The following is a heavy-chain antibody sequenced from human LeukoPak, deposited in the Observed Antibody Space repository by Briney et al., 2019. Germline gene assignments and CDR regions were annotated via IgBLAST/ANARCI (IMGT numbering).Heavy chain of an antibody. V-gene: IGHV1-46*01. D-gene: IGHD6-19*01. CDR2: INPSDGST. CDR3: ARAVAGTEGGGY. Sequence: ASVKVSCKASGYTFTNYYMHWVRQAPGQGLEWMGIINPSDGSTNYAQKFQGRVTMTRDTSTSTVYMELSSLRSEDSAIYYCARAVAGTEGGGYWGQGTLVTVSS. CDR1: GYTFTNYY. J-gene: IGHJ4*02.